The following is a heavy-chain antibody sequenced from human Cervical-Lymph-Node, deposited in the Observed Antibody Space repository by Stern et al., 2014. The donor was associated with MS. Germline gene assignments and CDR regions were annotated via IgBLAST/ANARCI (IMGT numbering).Heavy chain of an antibody. Sequence: VQLVESGAEVKKPGASVKVSCKASGDTFASYPIHWLRQAPGQGLVWMGIVNPTDGRTTYAQTFKGRVTLTRDTSTRTVYMELSSLRTEDTAMYFCANPLPYANWGQGTRVTVSS. V-gene: IGHV1-46*03. D-gene: IGHD4-17*01. CDR3: ANPLPYAN. CDR2: VNPTDGRT. J-gene: IGHJ1*01. CDR1: GDTFASYP.